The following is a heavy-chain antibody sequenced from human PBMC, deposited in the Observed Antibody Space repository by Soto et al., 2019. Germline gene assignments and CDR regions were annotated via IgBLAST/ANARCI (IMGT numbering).Heavy chain of an antibody. J-gene: IGHJ4*02. CDR1: GFRFSSFS. D-gene: IGHD3-22*01. V-gene: IGHV3-48*02. Sequence: PGGSLRLSCEASGFRFSSFSMNWVRQAPGKGLEWVSYISASSSSIYYADSVKGRFTISRDNGKNSLHLQMNSLRDEDTAVYYCARGHSSGYSFYFDYWGQGALVTVSS. CDR3: ARGHSSGYSFYFDY. CDR2: ISASSSSI.